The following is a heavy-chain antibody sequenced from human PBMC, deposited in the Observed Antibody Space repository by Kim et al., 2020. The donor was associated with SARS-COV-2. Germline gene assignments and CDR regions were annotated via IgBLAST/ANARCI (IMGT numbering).Heavy chain of an antibody. D-gene: IGHD5-12*01. CDR3: ARPSSGYRANNAFDI. Sequence: SETLSLTCTVSGVSISSYYWSWIRQPPGKGLEWIGYIYYSGSTNYNPSLKIRVTISVDTSKNQFSLKLSSVTAADTAVYYCARPSSGYRANNAFDIWGQGTMVTVSS. CDR1: GVSISSYY. J-gene: IGHJ3*02. CDR2: IYYSGST. V-gene: IGHV4-59*13.